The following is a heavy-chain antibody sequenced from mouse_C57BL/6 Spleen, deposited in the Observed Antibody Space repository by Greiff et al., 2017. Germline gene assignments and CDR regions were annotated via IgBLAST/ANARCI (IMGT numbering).Heavy chain of an antibody. CDR3: ASATAQATRFAY. J-gene: IGHJ3*01. Sequence: QVQLQQSGAELVKPGASVKISCKASGYAFSSYWMNWVKQRPGKCLEWIGQIYPGDGDTNYNGKFKGKATLTADKSSSTAYMQLSSLTSEDSAVYFCASATAQATRFAYWGQGTLVTVSA. CDR2: IYPGDGDT. CDR1: GYAFSSYW. V-gene: IGHV1-80*01. D-gene: IGHD3-2*02.